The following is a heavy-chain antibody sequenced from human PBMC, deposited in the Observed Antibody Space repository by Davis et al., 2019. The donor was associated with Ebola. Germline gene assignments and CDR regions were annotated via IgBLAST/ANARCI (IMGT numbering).Heavy chain of an antibody. CDR2: ISYDGSNK. J-gene: IGHJ4*02. Sequence: GESLKISCAASGFTFSSYAMHWVRQAPGKGPEWVAVISYDGSNKYYADSVKGRFTISRDNSKNTPYLQMNSLRAEDTAVYYCARVAAARDFDYWGQGTLVTVSS. D-gene: IGHD6-13*01. CDR1: GFTFSSYA. CDR3: ARVAAARDFDY. V-gene: IGHV3-30-3*01.